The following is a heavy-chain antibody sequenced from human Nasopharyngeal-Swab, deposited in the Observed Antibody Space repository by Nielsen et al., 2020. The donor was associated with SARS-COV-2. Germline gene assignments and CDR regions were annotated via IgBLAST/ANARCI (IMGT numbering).Heavy chain of an antibody. V-gene: IGHV4-39*01. D-gene: IGHD3-22*01. Sequence: PETLSLTCTVSGGSISSSSYYWGWIRQPPGKGLEWIGSIYYSGSTYYNPSLKSRVTISVDTSKNQFSLKLSSVTAADTAVYYCARPRADYYDSSGYWGQGTLVTVSS. CDR1: GGSISSSSYY. J-gene: IGHJ4*02. CDR2: IYYSGST. CDR3: ARPRADYYDSSGY.